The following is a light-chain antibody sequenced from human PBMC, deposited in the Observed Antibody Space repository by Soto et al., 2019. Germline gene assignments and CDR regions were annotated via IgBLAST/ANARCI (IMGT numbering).Light chain of an antibody. V-gene: IGLV2-8*01. CDR3: SSYAGSNFYV. CDR1: SSDVGGYNY. CDR2: EVS. Sequence: QSVLTQPPSASGSLGQSVTISCTGTSSDVGGYNYVSWYQQHPGKAPKLMIYEVSKRPSGVPDRFSGSKSGNTASLTVSGLQAEDEADYYCSSYAGSNFYVFGTGTKVTVL. J-gene: IGLJ1*01.